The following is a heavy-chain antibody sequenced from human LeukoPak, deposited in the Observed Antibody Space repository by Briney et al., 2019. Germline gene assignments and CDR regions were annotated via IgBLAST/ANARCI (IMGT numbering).Heavy chain of an antibody. CDR1: GGSISSSSYY. CDR3: ARHWVVGAPNAGSHNRFDP. V-gene: IGHV4-39*01. D-gene: IGHD1-26*01. Sequence: SETLSLTCTVSGGSISSSSYYWGWIRQPPGTGLEWIGSIYYSGSTYYNPSLKSRVTISVDTSKNQFSLKLSSVTAADTAVYYCARHWVVGAPNAGSHNRFDPWGQGTLVTVSS. J-gene: IGHJ5*02. CDR2: IYYSGST.